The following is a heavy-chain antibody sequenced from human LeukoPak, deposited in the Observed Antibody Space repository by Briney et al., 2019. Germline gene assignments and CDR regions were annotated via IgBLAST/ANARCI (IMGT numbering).Heavy chain of an antibody. CDR2: IYHSGST. J-gene: IGHJ6*03. CDR3: ARATPEGYFDWLSDYYYYMDV. D-gene: IGHD3-9*01. CDR1: GYSISSGYY. V-gene: IGHV4-38-2*02. Sequence: PSETLSLTCTVSGYSISSGYYWGWIRQPPGKGLEWIGSIYHSGSTYYNPSLKSRVTISVDTSKNQFSLKLSSVTAADTAVYYCARATPEGYFDWLSDYYYYMDVWGKGTTVTVSS.